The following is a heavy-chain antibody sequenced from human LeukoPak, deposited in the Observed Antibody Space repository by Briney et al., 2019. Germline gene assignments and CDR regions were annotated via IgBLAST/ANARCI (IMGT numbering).Heavy chain of an antibody. Sequence: GGSLRLSCAASGFTFSSYAMHWVRQAPGKGLEWVAVISYDGSNKYYADSVKGRFTISRDNSKSTLYLQMNSLRAEDTAVYYCARALSRGNYYGAKKPGDYWGQGTLVTVSS. CDR2: ISYDGSNK. D-gene: IGHD3-22*01. CDR3: ARALSRGNYYGAKKPGDY. V-gene: IGHV3-30*01. J-gene: IGHJ4*02. CDR1: GFTFSSYA.